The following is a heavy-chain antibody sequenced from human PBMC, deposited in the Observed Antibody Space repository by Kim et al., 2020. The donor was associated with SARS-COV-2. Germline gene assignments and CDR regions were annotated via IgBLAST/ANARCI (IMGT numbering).Heavy chain of an antibody. D-gene: IGHD2-15*01. Sequence: GGSLRLSCAASGFTFSHYMMHWVRQAPGKGLVWVSRINTDGRSTNYADSVKGRFTISRDNAKNTLYLQMNSLRAEDTAIYYCTSHRYCSEDYCYPFWGQGTLVP. J-gene: IGHJ4*02. CDR2: INTDGRST. CDR3: TSHRYCSEDYCYPF. V-gene: IGHV3-74*01. CDR1: GFTFSHYM.